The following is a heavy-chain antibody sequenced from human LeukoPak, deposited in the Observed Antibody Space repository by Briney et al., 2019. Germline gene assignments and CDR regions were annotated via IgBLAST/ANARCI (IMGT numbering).Heavy chain of an antibody. D-gene: IGHD4-17*01. J-gene: IGHJ6*03. CDR2: IYYSGST. Sequence: PSEALSLTWSVFGGYISSYYWSWIGQPPGKGLEWIGYIYYSGSTNYNPSLKSRVTISVDTSKNQFSLKLSSVTAADTAVYYCARARDYDPPAFYYYYMDVWGKGTTVTVSS. CDR1: GGYISSYY. CDR3: ARARDYDPPAFYYYYMDV. V-gene: IGHV4-59*01.